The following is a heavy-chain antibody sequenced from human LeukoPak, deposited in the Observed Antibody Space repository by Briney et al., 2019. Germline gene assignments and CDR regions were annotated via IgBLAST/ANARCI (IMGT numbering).Heavy chain of an antibody. CDR1: GGSISSSSYY. CDR2: IYYSGST. CDR3: ARGSDIVVVPAAIGTFDI. Sequence: PSETLSLTCTVSGGSISSSSYYWGWIRQPPGKGLEWIGSIYYSGSTYYNPSLKSRVTISVDTSKNQFSLKLSSVTAADTAVYYCARGSDIVVVPAAIGTFDIWGQGTMVTVSS. V-gene: IGHV4-39*07. J-gene: IGHJ3*02. D-gene: IGHD2-2*01.